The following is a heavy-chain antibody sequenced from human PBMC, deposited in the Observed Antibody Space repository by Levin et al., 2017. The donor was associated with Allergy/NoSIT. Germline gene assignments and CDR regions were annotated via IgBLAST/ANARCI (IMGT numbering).Heavy chain of an antibody. D-gene: IGHD3-3*01. Sequence: GESLKISCKASGYTFTSYGISWVRQAPGQGLEWMGWISAYNGNTNYAQKLQGRVTMTTDTSTSTAYMELRSLRSDDTAVYYCARALPVVLRFLEWFGGWFDPWGQGTLVTVSS. CDR2: ISAYNGNT. V-gene: IGHV1-18*01. J-gene: IGHJ5*02. CDR1: GYTFTSYG. CDR3: ARALPVVLRFLEWFGGWFDP.